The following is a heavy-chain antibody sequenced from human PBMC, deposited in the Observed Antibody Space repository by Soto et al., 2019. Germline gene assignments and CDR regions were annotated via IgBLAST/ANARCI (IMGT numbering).Heavy chain of an antibody. CDR1: GYTFTSYG. D-gene: IGHD3-10*01. CDR3: ARVEFLWFGESQMYYFDY. V-gene: IGHV1-18*01. CDR2: ISAYNGNT. Sequence: QVQLVQSGAEVKKPGASVKVSCKASGYTFTSYGISWVRQAPGQGLEWMGWISAYNGNTNYAQKLQGRVTMTTDTSTSTAYMELRSLRSDDTAVYYCARVEFLWFGESQMYYFDYWGQGTLVTVSS. J-gene: IGHJ4*02.